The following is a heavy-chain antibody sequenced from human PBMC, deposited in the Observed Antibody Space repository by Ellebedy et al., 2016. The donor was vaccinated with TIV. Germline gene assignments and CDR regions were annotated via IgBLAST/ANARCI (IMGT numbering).Heavy chain of an antibody. Sequence: MPGGSLRLSCTVSGGSISSYYWSWIRQPPGKGLEWIGYIYYSGSTNYNPSLKSRVTISLDTSKNQFSLNLSSVTAADTAVYYCARGGSYLGHADHWGQGTLVTVSS. J-gene: IGHJ4*02. CDR2: IYYSGST. CDR3: ARGGSYLGHADH. D-gene: IGHD1-26*01. CDR1: GGSISSYY. V-gene: IGHV4-59*01.